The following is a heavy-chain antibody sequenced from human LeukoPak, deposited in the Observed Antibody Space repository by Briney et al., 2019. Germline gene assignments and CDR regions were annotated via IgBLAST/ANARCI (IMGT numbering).Heavy chain of an antibody. CDR1: GGTFSSYA. CDR3: ARDGAPDAHCSSTSCAIR. J-gene: IGHJ4*02. V-gene: IGHV1-18*01. D-gene: IGHD2-2*01. CDR2: ISAYNGNT. Sequence: GASVNVSCKASGGTFSSYAISWVRQAPGQGLEWMGWISAYNGNTNYAQKLQGRVTMTTDTSTSTAYMELRSLRSDDTAVYYCARDGAPDAHCSSTSCAIRWGQGTLVTVSS.